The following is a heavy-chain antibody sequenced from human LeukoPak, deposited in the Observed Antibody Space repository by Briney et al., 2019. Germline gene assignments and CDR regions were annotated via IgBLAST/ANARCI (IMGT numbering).Heavy chain of an antibody. Sequence: SVKISCKASGGTFSSYAISWVRQAPGQGLEWMGGIIPIFGTANYAQKFQGRVTITTDESTSTAYMELSSLRSEDTAVYYCARGEGYYYDSSGYYSRALDIWGQGTMVTVSS. J-gene: IGHJ3*02. CDR3: ARGEGYYYDSSGYYSRALDI. CDR1: GGTFSSYA. V-gene: IGHV1-69*05. CDR2: IIPIFGTA. D-gene: IGHD3-22*01.